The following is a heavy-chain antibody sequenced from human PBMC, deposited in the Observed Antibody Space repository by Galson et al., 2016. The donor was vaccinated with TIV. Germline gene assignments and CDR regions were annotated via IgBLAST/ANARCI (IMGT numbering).Heavy chain of an antibody. J-gene: IGHJ5*02. CDR3: ARVDGYNYGPLSS. D-gene: IGHD5-24*01. Sequence: SVKVSCKASGGILRSYAISWVRQAPGQGLEWMGRIIAIFGTTNYAQNFQGRVTITADESTTTVYMELSSLTSEDTAVYYCARVDGYNYGPLSSWGQGTLVTVSS. CDR2: IIAIFGTT. V-gene: IGHV1-69*13. CDR1: GGILRSYA.